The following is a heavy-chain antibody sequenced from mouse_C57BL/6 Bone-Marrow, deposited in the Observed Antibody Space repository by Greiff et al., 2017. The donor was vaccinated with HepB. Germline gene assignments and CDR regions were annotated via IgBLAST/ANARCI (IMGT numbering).Heavy chain of an antibody. CDR3: ASLWREYYFDY. D-gene: IGHD1-1*01. J-gene: IGHJ2*01. CDR1: GYTFTSYG. Sequence: VQRVESGAELARPGASVKLSCKASGYTFTSYGISWVKQRTGQGLEWIGEIYPRSGNTYYNEKFKGKATLTADKSSSTAYMELRSLTSEDSAVYFCASLWREYYFDYWGQGTTLTVSS. V-gene: IGHV1-81*01. CDR2: IYPRSGNT.